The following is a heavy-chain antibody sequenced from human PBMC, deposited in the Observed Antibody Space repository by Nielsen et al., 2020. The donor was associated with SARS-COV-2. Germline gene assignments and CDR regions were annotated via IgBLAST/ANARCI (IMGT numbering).Heavy chain of an antibody. V-gene: IGHV3-74*01. CDR2: INNDGSIT. Sequence: GESLKNSCAASGFSFSTYWMHWVRQAPGKGLVWVARINNDGSITNYADSVKGRFTISRDNSKNTLYLQMNSLRDEDTAVYYCAKTGDYFVVVPAATLDVWGQGTTVTVSS. CDR1: GFSFSTYW. J-gene: IGHJ6*02. CDR3: AKTGDYFVVVPAATLDV. D-gene: IGHD2-2*01.